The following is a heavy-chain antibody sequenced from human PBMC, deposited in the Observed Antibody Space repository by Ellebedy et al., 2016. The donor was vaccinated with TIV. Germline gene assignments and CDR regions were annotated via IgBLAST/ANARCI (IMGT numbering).Heavy chain of an antibody. J-gene: IGHJ4*02. CDR2: ISGSGGNT. D-gene: IGHD1-1*01. CDR1: EFTFSSYA. V-gene: IGHV3-23*01. Sequence: PGGSLRLSCAASEFTFSSYAMSWVRQAPGKGLEWVSAISGSGGNTYYADSVKGRFTISRDNSKNTLYLQMNSLRVEDTAVYYCARGKLTWKSEDYWGQGTLVTVSS. CDR3: ARGKLTWKSEDY.